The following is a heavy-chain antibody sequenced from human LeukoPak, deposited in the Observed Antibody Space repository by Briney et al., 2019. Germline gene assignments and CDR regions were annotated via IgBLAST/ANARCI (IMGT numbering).Heavy chain of an antibody. CDR1: GFTFRSYG. Sequence: GGSLRLSCAASGFTFRSYGMHWVRQAPGKGLEWVAFIGYDGGDKYYADSVKGRFTMSRDNSKNTQYLQMNSLRAEDTAVYYCARGGASTAFVPFDYWGQGILVTVSS. V-gene: IGHV3-30*02. CDR3: ARGGASTAFVPFDY. D-gene: IGHD5-18*01. CDR2: IGYDGGDK. J-gene: IGHJ4*02.